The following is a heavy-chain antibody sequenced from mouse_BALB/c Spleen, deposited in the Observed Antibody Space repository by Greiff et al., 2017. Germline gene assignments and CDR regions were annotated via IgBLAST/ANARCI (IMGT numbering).Heavy chain of an antibody. D-gene: IGHD2-4*01. CDR1: GYTFTSYW. J-gene: IGHJ4*01. Sequence: QVQLKQPGAELVKPGAPVKLSCKASGYTFTSYWMNWVKQRPGRGLEWIGRIDPSDSDTHYNQKFKDKATLTVDKSSSTAYIQLSSLTSEDSAVYDCARAITMGGCAMDVWGEGTSVTVSS. V-gene: IGHV1-69*02. CDR3: ARAITMGGCAMDV. CDR2: IDPSDSDT.